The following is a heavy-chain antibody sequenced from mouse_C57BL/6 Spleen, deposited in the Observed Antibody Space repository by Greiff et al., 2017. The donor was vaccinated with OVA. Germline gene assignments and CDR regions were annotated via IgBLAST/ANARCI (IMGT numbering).Heavy chain of an antibody. CDR2: IDPSDSYT. V-gene: IGHV1-50*01. J-gene: IGHJ4*01. D-gene: IGHD2-3*01. CDR3: ARDDGY. CDR1: GYTFTSYW. Sequence: QVQLQQPGAELVKPGASVKLSCKASGYTFTSYWMQWVKQRPGQGLEWIGEIDPSDSYTNYNQKFKGKATLTVDTSSSTAYMQLSSLTSEDSADYYCARDDGYWGQGTSVTVSS.